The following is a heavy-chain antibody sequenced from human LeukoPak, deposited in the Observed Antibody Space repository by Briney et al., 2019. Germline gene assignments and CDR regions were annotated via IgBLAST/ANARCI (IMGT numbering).Heavy chain of an antibody. CDR3: ARAPRYSGYDFLDY. J-gene: IGHJ4*02. D-gene: IGHD5-12*01. CDR1: GFTFSSYS. CDR2: ISSSSSTI. Sequence: PGGSLRLSCAASGFTFSSYSMNWVRQAPGKGLEWVSYISSSSSTIYYADSVKGRFTISRDNAKNSLYLQMNSLRAEDTAVYYCARAPRYSGYDFLDYWGQGTLVTVSS. V-gene: IGHV3-48*04.